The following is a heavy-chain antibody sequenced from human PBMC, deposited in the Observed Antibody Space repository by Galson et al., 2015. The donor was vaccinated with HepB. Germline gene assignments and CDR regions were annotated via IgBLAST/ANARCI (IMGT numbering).Heavy chain of an antibody. CDR1: GGSISSYY. V-gene: IGHV4-59*08. CDR2: IYYSGST. Sequence: SEPLSLTCTVSGGSISSYYWSWIRQPPGKGPEWIGYIYYSGSTNYNPSLKSRVTISVDTSKNQFSLKLSSVTAADTAVYYCARHVVLRYFEPIPRQKNWFDPWGQGTLVTVSS. D-gene: IGHD3-9*01. J-gene: IGHJ5*02. CDR3: ARHVVLRYFEPIPRQKNWFDP.